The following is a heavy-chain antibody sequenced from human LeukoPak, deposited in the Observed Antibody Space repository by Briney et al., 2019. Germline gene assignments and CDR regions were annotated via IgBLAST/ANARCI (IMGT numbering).Heavy chain of an antibody. CDR2: ISGSTSYI. J-gene: IGHJ4*02. Sequence: GGSLGLSCVASAFTFRTYSMHWVRQAPGKGLEWVSSISGSTSYIYYADSVRGRFTISRDNAKNSLNLQMNSLRAEDTAVYYCARGSDFVWGSYRPYFDYWGQGTLVTVSS. V-gene: IGHV3-21*01. D-gene: IGHD3-16*02. CDR3: ARGSDFVWGSYRPYFDY. CDR1: AFTFRTYS.